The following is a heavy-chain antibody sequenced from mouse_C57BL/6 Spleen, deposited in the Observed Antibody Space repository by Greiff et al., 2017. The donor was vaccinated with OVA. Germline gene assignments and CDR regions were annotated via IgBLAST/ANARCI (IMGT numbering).Heavy chain of an antibody. CDR2: IVPTSGGT. J-gene: IGHJ1*03. D-gene: IGHD1-1*01. V-gene: IGHV1-72*01. Sequence: QVQLQQPGAELVKPGASVKLSCKASGYTFTSYWMHWVKQRPGRGLEWIGRIVPTSGGTKYTEKFKSKATLTVDKPSSTAYMQLSSLTSEDSAVDYCARRGLYGSSYWYFDVWGTGTTVTVSS. CDR1: GYTFTSYW. CDR3: ARRGLYGSSYWYFDV.